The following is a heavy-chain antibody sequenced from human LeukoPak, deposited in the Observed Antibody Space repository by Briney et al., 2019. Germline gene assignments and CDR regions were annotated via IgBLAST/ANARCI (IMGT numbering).Heavy chain of an antibody. D-gene: IGHD2-2*01. CDR3: AKDPLVGVVPAASPWFDP. CDR2: ISGSGGST. CDR1: GFTFSSHA. Sequence: GGSLRLSCAASGFTFSSHAMSWVRQAPGKGLEWVSAISGSGGSTYYADSVKGRFTISRDNSKNTLYLQMNSLRAEDTAVYYCAKDPLVGVVPAASPWFDPWGQGTLVTVSS. V-gene: IGHV3-23*01. J-gene: IGHJ5*02.